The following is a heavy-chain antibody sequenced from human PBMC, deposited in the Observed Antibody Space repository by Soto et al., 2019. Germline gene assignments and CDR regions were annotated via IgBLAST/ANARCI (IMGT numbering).Heavy chain of an antibody. V-gene: IGHV1-18*01. D-gene: IGHD3-3*01. J-gene: IGHJ6*02. CDR2: ISAYNGNT. CDR3: ARFSGYYDFWSGYDYYYYGMDV. CDR1: GYTFTSYG. Sequence: QVPLVQSGAEVKKPGASVKVSCKASGYTFTSYGISWVRQAPGQGLEWMGWISAYNGNTNYAQKLQGRVTMTTDTSTSTAYMELRSLRSDDTAVYYCARFSGYYDFWSGYDYYYYGMDVWGQGTTVTVSS.